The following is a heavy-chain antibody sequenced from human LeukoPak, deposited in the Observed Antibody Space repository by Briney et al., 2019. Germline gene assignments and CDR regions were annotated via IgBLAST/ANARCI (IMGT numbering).Heavy chain of an antibody. V-gene: IGHV4-39*01. J-gene: IGHJ6*03. D-gene: IGHD6-19*01. CDR1: GGSISSTTDY. CDR3: ARQKWLVGYMDV. Sequence: SETLSLTCLVSGGSISSTTDYWAWIRQPPGKGLEWIGSIYYGGRTFDNPSLKSRVTIPIDTSKNQFFLNVTSVAAADTAVYYCARQKWLVGYMDVWDKGTTVTVSS. CDR2: IYYGGRT.